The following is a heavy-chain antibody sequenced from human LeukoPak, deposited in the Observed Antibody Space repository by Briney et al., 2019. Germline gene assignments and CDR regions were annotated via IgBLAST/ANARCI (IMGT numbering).Heavy chain of an antibody. Sequence: GASVRVSCEASVYTFTSDDINWVRQATGEGRERMGWMNTNSGNTGYAQKFQGRVTITRNTSISTAYMELSRLRSDDTDVFYCARQRSGWSYDAFDIWGQGTMVTVSS. CDR3: ARQRSGWSYDAFDI. V-gene: IGHV1-8*03. CDR2: MNTNSGNT. CDR1: VYTFTSDD. D-gene: IGHD6-19*01. J-gene: IGHJ3*02.